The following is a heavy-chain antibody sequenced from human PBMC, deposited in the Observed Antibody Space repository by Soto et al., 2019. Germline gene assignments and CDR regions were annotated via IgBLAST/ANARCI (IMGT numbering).Heavy chain of an antibody. D-gene: IGHD2-2*01. V-gene: IGHV4-30-2*01. J-gene: IGHJ5*02. Sequence: SETLSLTCTVSGGSMNTNTYYWSWIRQPPGKGLEWIGYIYHSGSTYYNPSLKSRVTISVDRSKNQFSLKLSSVTAADTAVYYCARVPDRWGQGTLVTVSS. CDR2: IYHSGST. CDR1: GGSMNTNTYY. CDR3: ARVPDR.